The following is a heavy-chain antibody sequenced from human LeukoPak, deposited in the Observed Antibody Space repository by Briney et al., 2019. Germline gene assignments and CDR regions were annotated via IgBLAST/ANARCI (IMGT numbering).Heavy chain of an antibody. CDR1: GFTFSDYY. D-gene: IGHD2-15*01. J-gene: IGHJ4*02. CDR3: ARGVVVVAATPPYFDY. CDR2: ISSSGSTI. V-gene: IGHV3-11*01. Sequence: GGSLRLSCAASGFTFSDYYMSWIRQAPGKGLEWVSYISSSGSTIYYADSVKGRFTISRDNAKNSLYLRMNSLRAEDTAVYYCARGVVVVAATPPYFDYWGQGTLVTVSS.